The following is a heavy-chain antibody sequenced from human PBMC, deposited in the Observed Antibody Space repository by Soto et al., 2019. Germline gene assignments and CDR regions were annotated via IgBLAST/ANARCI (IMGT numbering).Heavy chain of an antibody. D-gene: IGHD3-10*02. CDR1: GFTFDDYA. J-gene: IGHJ4*02. CDR2: INWNSGSI. V-gene: IGHV3-9*01. Sequence: GGSLRLSCAASGFTFDDYAMHWVRQVPGKGLEWVSGINWNSGSIGYADSVKGRFAISRDNAKNSLHLQMNSLRAEDTAFYYCAKFSAHSMFDISSAPDYWGQGTLVTVS. CDR3: AKFSAHSMFDISSAPDY.